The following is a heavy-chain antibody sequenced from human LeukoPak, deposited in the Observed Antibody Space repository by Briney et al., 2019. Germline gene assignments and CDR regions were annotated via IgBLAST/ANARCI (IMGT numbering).Heavy chain of an antibody. CDR2: IYYSGST. CDR3: ARDSGQNAFDI. J-gene: IGHJ3*02. V-gene: IGHV4-59*01. D-gene: IGHD1-26*01. Sequence: TSETLSLXCTVSGGSISSYYWSWIRQPPGKGLEWIGYIYYSGSTNYNPSLKSRVTISVDTSKNQFSLKLSSVTAADTAVYYCARDSGQNAFDIWGQGTMVTVSS. CDR1: GGSISSYY.